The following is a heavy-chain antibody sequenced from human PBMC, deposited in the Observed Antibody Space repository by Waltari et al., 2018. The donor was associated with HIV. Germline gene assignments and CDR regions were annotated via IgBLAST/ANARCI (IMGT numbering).Heavy chain of an antibody. V-gene: IGHV4-59*01. Sequence: QVQLQESGPGLAKPSETLSLTCTVSGGSIGSYYWRWIRRPPGQGLEWIGSIHYSGSTKFNPSLKRRVSTSVDTSNNQFSLRLTSVTPADTAVYYCARWATYYDGFDIWGQGTMVTVSS. J-gene: IGHJ3*02. CDR2: IHYSGST. CDR1: GGSIGSYY. D-gene: IGHD3-22*01. CDR3: ARWATYYDGFDI.